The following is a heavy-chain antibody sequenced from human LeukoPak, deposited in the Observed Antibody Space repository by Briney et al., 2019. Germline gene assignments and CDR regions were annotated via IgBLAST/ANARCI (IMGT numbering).Heavy chain of an antibody. CDR1: GGSVSSHY. Sequence: SETLSLTCTVSGGSVSSHYWSWIRQPPGKGLEGIGYIYYSGSTNYNPSLKGRVTISIDTSKNQFSLKLSSVTAADTAVYYCARDKGDRGEYYFDYWGQGTLVTVSS. J-gene: IGHJ4*02. CDR2: IYYSGST. D-gene: IGHD2-21*02. CDR3: ARDKGDRGEYYFDY. V-gene: IGHV4-59*02.